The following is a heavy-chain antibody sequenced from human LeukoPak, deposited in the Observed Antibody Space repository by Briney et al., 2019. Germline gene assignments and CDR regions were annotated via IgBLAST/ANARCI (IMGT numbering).Heavy chain of an antibody. D-gene: IGHD6-13*01. CDR3: ARDSAARGSSSVGI. J-gene: IGHJ4*02. Sequence: SETLSLTCAVYGVPFSGYYWSWIRQPPGEGLEWIGEINHSGSANHNPSLKSRVTMSLDTSRNQFSLKLKSVTAADTAVYYCARDSAARGSSSVGIWGQGTLVTVSS. CDR2: INHSGSA. CDR1: GVPFSGYY. V-gene: IGHV4-34*01.